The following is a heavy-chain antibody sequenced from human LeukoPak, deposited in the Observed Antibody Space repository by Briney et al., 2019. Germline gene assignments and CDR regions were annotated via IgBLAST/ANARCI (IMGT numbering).Heavy chain of an antibody. V-gene: IGHV3-23*01. D-gene: IGHD1-26*01. CDR2: ISGSGGST. Sequence: GGSLRLSCAASGFTFSSYVMSWVRQAPGKGLEWVSAISGSGGSTYYADSVKGRFTISRDDSKNTLYLQMNSLRAEDTAVYYCAKRTKVGATTFYYYGMDVWGQGTTVTVSS. CDR3: AKRTKVGATTFYYYGMDV. J-gene: IGHJ6*02. CDR1: GFTFSSYV.